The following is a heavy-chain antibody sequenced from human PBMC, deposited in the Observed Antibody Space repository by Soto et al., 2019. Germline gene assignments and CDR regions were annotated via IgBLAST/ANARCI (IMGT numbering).Heavy chain of an antibody. CDR1: GFTFGDYA. CDR3: TSTIFGVVITGGYYYGMDV. D-gene: IGHD3-3*01. J-gene: IGHJ6*02. CDR2: IRSKVYGGTT. Sequence: PGGSLRLSCIASGFTFGDYAMSWFRQAPGKGLEWVGFIRSKVYGGTTEYAASVKGRFTISRDDSISIAYLQMNGLKTEDTAVYYCTSTIFGVVITGGYYYGMDVWGQGTTVTVSS. V-gene: IGHV3-49*03.